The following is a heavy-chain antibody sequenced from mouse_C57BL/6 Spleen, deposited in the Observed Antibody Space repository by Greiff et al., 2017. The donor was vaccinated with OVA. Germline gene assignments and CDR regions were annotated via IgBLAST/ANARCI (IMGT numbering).Heavy chain of an antibody. CDR3: ARPLRGYFDV. CDR2: IYPGGGYT. D-gene: IGHD1-1*01. J-gene: IGHJ1*03. Sequence: VKLVESGAELVRPGTSVKMSCKASGYTFTNYWIGWAKQRPGHGLEWIGDIYPGGGYTNYNEKFKGKATLTADKSSSTAYMQFSSLTSEDSAIYYCARPLRGYFDVWGTGTTVTVSS. CDR1: GYTFTNYW. V-gene: IGHV1-63*01.